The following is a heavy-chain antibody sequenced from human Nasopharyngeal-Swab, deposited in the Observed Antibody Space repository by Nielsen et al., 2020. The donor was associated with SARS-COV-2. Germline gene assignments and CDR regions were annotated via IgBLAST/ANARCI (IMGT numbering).Heavy chain of an antibody. V-gene: IGHV3-9*01. CDR1: GFTFDDYA. CDR3: AKDTAWFGDLPSGAFDI. J-gene: IGHJ3*02. Sequence: SLKISCAASGFTFDDYAMHWVRQAPGKGPEWVSGISWNSGSIVYADSVKGRFTISRDNAKNSLYLQMNSLRAEDTALYYCAKDTAWFGDLPSGAFDIWGQGKKVTGSS. D-gene: IGHD3-10*01. CDR2: ISWNSGSI.